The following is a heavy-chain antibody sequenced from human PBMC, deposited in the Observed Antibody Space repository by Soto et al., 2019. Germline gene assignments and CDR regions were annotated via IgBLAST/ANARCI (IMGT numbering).Heavy chain of an antibody. CDR2: ISSSGDST. CDR3: AKVGCRSANCYRELGAYQFYMDV. Sequence: GGSLRLSCAASGFIFSTYAMTWVRQAPGKGLEWVSAISSSGDSTFYADSVKGRFAISRDNSKNTLFLEMNSLRAEDTAAYYCAKVGCRSANCYRELGAYQFYMDVWGKGTAVTVSS. CDR1: GFIFSTYA. D-gene: IGHD2-2*02. J-gene: IGHJ6*03. V-gene: IGHV3-23*01.